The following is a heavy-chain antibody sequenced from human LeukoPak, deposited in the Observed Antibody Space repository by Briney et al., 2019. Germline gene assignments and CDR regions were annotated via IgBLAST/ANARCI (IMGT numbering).Heavy chain of an antibody. V-gene: IGHV1-46*01. Sequence: GASAKVSCKAFGYTFTSNYTHWVRQAPGQGPEWMGVISPSGGSTTYAQKFQGRVTMTEDTSTDTAYMELSSLRSEDTAVYYCATETPLSGVLGGFDYWGQGTLVTVSS. CDR2: ISPSGGST. D-gene: IGHD3-16*01. CDR1: GYTFTSNY. J-gene: IGHJ4*02. CDR3: ATETPLSGVLGGFDY.